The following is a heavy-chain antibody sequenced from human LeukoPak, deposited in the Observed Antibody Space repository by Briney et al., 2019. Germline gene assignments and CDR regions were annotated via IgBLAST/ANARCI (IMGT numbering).Heavy chain of an antibody. Sequence: GGSLRLSCAASGFTFSSYGMSWVRQAPGKGLEWVSAISGSGGSTYYADSVKGRFTISRDNSKNTLYLQMNSLRAKDTAVYYCAKDLRRNYDILTGYYKDYWGQGTLVTVSS. V-gene: IGHV3-23*01. CDR1: GFTFSSYG. CDR3: AKDLRRNYDILTGYYKDY. D-gene: IGHD3-9*01. CDR2: ISGSGGST. J-gene: IGHJ4*02.